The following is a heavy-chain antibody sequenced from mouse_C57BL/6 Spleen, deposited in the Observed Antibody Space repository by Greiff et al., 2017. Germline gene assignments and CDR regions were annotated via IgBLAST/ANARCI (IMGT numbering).Heavy chain of an antibody. CDR1: GFSLSTSGMG. CDR3: ARTPRYGSSYNYAMDY. V-gene: IGHV8-12*01. CDR2: IYWDDDK. D-gene: IGHD1-1*01. J-gene: IGHJ4*01. Sequence: QVTLKVSGPGILQSSQTLSLTCSFSGFSLSTSGMGVSWIRQPSGKGLEWLAHIYWDDDKRYNPSLKSRLTISKDTSRNQVFLKITSVDTADTATYYCARTPRYGSSYNYAMDYWGQGTSVTVSS.